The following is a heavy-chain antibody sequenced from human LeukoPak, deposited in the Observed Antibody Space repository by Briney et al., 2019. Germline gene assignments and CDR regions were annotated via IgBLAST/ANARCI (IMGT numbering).Heavy chain of an antibody. D-gene: IGHD3-22*01. CDR3: AKDYYETSGYFDS. Sequence: GGSLRLSCAASGLTFKIYSMHWVRQAPGKGLEWVAVIGGRGDSIFYADSVKGRFTISRYNSKNTVDLQMSSLRAEDTAIYYCAKDYYETSGYFDSWGQGSLVSVSS. V-gene: IGHV3-23*01. CDR1: GLTFKIYS. CDR2: IGGRGDSI. J-gene: IGHJ4*02.